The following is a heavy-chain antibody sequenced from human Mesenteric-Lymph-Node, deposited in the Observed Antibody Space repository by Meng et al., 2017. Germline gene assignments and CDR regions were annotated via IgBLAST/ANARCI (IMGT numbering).Heavy chain of an antibody. Sequence: ASVKVSCKASGYTFTSYAMHWVRQAPGQGLEWMGWINPNSGGTNYAQKFQGRVTMTRDTSISTAYMELSRLRSDDTAVYYCARAYGSGSYFDYWGQGTLVTVSS. CDR1: GYTFTSYA. J-gene: IGHJ4*02. CDR2: INPNSGGT. CDR3: ARAYGSGSYFDY. D-gene: IGHD3-10*01. V-gene: IGHV1-2*02.